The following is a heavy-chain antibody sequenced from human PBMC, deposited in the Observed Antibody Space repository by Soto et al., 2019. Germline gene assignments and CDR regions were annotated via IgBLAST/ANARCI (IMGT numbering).Heavy chain of an antibody. CDR2: IYSGGST. D-gene: IGHD5-18*01. CDR3: ARSSGYSYGLDY. V-gene: IGHV3-53*01. CDR1: GFTVSSNY. J-gene: IGHJ4*02. Sequence: HPGGSLRLSCAASGFTVSSNYMSWVRQAPGKGLEWVSVIYSGGSTYYADSVKGRFTISRDNSMNTLYLQMNSLRAEDTAVYYCARSSGYSYGLDYWGQGTLVTVSS.